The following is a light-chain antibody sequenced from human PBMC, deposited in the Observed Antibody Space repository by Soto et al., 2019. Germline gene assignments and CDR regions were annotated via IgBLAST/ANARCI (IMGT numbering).Light chain of an antibody. J-gene: IGKJ3*01. CDR1: QSVSSY. Sequence: EIVLTQSPATLSLSPGERATLSCRASQSVSSYLAWYQRKPGQDPRLLIYDASNRATGIPARFSGSGSGTDFTLTISSLEPEDFAVYYCQQRSNWLFTFGPGTKVDIK. CDR3: QQRSNWLFT. V-gene: IGKV3-11*01. CDR2: DAS.